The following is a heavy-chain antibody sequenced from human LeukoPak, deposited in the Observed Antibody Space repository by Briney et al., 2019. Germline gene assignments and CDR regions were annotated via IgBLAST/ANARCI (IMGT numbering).Heavy chain of an antibody. CDR3: AKITVTTAPDY. CDR2: IKQDGSEK. D-gene: IGHD4-17*01. V-gene: IGHV3-7*01. J-gene: IGHJ4*02. CDR1: GFTFSGYW. Sequence: GGSLRLSCAASGFTFSGYWMSWVRQAPGKGLEWVANIKQDGSEKYYVDSVKGRFTISRDNAKNSLYLQMNSLRAEDTAVYYCAKITVTTAPDYWGQGTLVTVSS.